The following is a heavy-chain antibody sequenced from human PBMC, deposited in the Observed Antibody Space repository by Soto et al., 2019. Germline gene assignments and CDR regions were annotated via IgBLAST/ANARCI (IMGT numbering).Heavy chain of an antibody. CDR3: ARAGEGYCSSTSCYFWFDP. CDR2: IYYSGST. V-gene: IGHV4-30-4*01. Sequence: PSETLSLTCTVSGGSISSGDYYWSWIRQPPGKGLEWIGYIYYSGSTYYNPSLKSRVTITVDTSKNQFSLKLSSVTAADTAVYDCARAGEGYCSSTSCYFWFDPWGQGTLVTVSS. CDR1: GGSISSGDYY. D-gene: IGHD2-2*01. J-gene: IGHJ5*02.